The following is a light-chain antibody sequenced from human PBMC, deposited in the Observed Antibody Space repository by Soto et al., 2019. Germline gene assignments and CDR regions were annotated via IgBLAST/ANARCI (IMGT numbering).Light chain of an antibody. CDR2: GVS. J-gene: IGKJ4*01. CDR3: HQYSSSPVT. CDR1: QRVSNTY. V-gene: IGKV3-20*01. Sequence: EIVLAQSPGTLSLSPGERATLSCRASQRVSNTYLAWYQQKPGQAPRLLIYGVSSRATGIPDRFSGSGSGTDFTLTISRLEPEDFAVYYCHQYSSSPVTFGGGTKVEIK.